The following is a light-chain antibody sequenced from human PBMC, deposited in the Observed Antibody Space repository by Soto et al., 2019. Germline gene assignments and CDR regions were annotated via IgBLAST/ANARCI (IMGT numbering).Light chain of an antibody. CDR2: DAS. Sequence: EIVLTQSPATLSLSPGERAALSCRASQGVARFLAWYQQKPGQAPRLLIYDASNRATGIPARFSGSGSETDFTLAIDNLEPEDFAVYYCQQRGGWPLTFGGGTKVEIK. J-gene: IGKJ4*01. CDR3: QQRGGWPLT. CDR1: QGVARF. V-gene: IGKV3-11*01.